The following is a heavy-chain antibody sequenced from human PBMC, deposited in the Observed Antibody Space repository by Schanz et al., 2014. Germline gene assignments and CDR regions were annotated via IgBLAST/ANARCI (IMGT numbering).Heavy chain of an antibody. Sequence: EVQLLESGGGLIQPGGSLRLSCAASGFIFGSSVMAWVRQVPGKGLVWVSRIKSDGSSTSYADSVKGRFTISRDNAKNTLYLQMNSLRAEDTAVYYCAKGRFGELSAFDIWGQGTTVTVSS. J-gene: IGHJ3*02. D-gene: IGHD3-10*01. V-gene: IGHV3-74*02. CDR1: GFIFGSSV. CDR2: IKSDGSST. CDR3: AKGRFGELSAFDI.